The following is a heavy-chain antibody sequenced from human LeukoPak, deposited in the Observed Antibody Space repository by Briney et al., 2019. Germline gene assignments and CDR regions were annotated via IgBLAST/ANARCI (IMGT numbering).Heavy chain of an antibody. J-gene: IGHJ4*02. Sequence: SETLSLTCAVYGGSFSGYYWSWIRQPPGKGLEWIGEINHSGSTNYNPSLKSRVTISVDTSKNQFSLKLSSVTAADTAVYYCARERGYCSSTSCSILGQSRGFDYWGQGTLVTVSS. D-gene: IGHD2-2*01. CDR3: ARERGYCSSTSCSILGQSRGFDY. V-gene: IGHV4-34*01. CDR2: INHSGST. CDR1: GGSFSGYY.